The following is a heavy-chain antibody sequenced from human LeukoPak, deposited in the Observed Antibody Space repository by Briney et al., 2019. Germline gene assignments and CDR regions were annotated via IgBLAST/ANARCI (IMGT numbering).Heavy chain of an antibody. D-gene: IGHD2-15*01. Sequence: SETLSLTCAVYGGSFSGYYWSWIRQPPGKGLEWIGEINHSGSTNYNPSLKSRVTISVDTSKNQFSLKLSSVTAADTAVYYCARRITPSGMDVWGQGTTVNVSS. J-gene: IGHJ6*02. CDR3: ARRITPSGMDV. CDR2: INHSGST. V-gene: IGHV4-34*01. CDR1: GGSFSGYY.